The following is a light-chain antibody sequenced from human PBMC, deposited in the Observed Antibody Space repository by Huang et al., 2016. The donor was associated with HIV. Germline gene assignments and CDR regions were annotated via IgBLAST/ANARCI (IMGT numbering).Light chain of an antibody. J-gene: IGKJ4*01. Sequence: DIVMTQSPDSLAVSLGERATINCKFSQSVLYSSNNKNYLAWYQQKPGQPPKLLIYWASTRESGVPDRFSGSGSGTDFTLTISNLQAEDVAVYYCQQYYSTPLTFGGGTKVEIK. CDR2: WAS. V-gene: IGKV4-1*01. CDR3: QQYYSTPLT. CDR1: QSVLYSSNNKNY.